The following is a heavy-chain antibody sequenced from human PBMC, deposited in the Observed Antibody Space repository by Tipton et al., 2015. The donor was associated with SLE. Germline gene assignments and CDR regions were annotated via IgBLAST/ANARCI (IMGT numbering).Heavy chain of an antibody. CDR2: INHSGST. J-gene: IGHJ3*02. V-gene: IGHV4-34*01. Sequence: TLSLTCAVYGGSFSGYYWSWIRQPPGKGLEWIGEINHSGSTNYNPSLKSRVTISVDTSKNQFSLKLSSVTAADTAVYYCAIEWATNAFDIWGQGTMVTVS. D-gene: IGHD1-26*01. CDR3: AIEWATNAFDI. CDR1: GGSFSGYY.